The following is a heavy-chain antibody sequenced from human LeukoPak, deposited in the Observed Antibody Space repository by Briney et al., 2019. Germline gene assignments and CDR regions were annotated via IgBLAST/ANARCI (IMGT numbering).Heavy chain of an antibody. CDR1: GGSISSGSYY. Sequence: SETLSLTCTVSGGSISSGSYYWSWIRQAAGKGLEWIGRINTSGNTNYNPSLKSRVSLSVDTSKNQFSLKLSSVTAADTAVYYCARIYCDGGGCYWFDPWGQGTLVTVSS. CDR3: ARIYCDGGGCYWFDP. CDR2: INTSGNT. D-gene: IGHD2-15*01. V-gene: IGHV4-61*02. J-gene: IGHJ5*02.